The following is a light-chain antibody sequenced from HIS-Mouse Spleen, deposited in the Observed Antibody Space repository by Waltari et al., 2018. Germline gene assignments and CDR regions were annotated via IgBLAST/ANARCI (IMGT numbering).Light chain of an antibody. V-gene: IGKV3-11*01. J-gene: IGKJ4*01. Sequence: IVLTQSPATLSLSPGERATLPCRASQSVSSYLAWYQQKPGQAPRLLIYDASNRATGIPARFSGSGSGTDFTLTISSLEPEDFAVYYCQQRSNWPTFGGGTKVEIK. CDR2: DAS. CDR3: QQRSNWPT. CDR1: QSVSSY.